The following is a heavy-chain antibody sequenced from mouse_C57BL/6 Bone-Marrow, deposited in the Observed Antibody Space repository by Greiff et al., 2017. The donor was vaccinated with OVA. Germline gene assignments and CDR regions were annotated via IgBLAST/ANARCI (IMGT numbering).Heavy chain of an antibody. D-gene: IGHD2-1*01. CDR3: ARGRIYYGNYRAMDY. J-gene: IGHJ4*01. V-gene: IGHV1-69*01. Sequence: QVHVKQPGAELVMPGASVKLSCKASGYTFTSYWMHWVKQRPGQGLEWIGEIDPSDSYTNYNQKFKGKSTLTVDKSSSTAYMQLSSLTSEDSAVYYCARGRIYYGNYRAMDYWGQGTSVTVSS. CDR2: IDPSDSYT. CDR1: GYTFTSYW.